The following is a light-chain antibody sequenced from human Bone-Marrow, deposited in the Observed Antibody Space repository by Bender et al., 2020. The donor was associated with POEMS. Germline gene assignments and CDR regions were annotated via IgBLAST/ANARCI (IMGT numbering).Light chain of an antibody. CDR1: SSDVGSYNL. CDR3: CSFAGSSHV. V-gene: IGLV2-23*02. J-gene: IGLJ1*01. CDR2: EVS. Sequence: QSALTQPASVSGSPGQSITISCTGTSSDVGSYNLVSWYQQHPGKAPKLMIYEVSNRPSGVSDRFSGSTSGNTASLTISGLQAEDEAHYYCCSFAGSSHVFGTGTKVTVL.